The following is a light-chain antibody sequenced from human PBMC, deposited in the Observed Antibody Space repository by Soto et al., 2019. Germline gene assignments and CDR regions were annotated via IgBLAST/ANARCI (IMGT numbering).Light chain of an antibody. J-gene: IGLJ3*02. Sequence: QSVLTQPPSASVTHGQRVTISCSGSSSNIGSNYVYWYHQLPGTAPKLLIYRNNQRPSGVPDRFSGSKSGTSASLAISGLRSEDEADYYCAAWDDSLSGLVFGGGTQLTVL. CDR3: AAWDDSLSGLV. CDR2: RNN. CDR1: SSNIGSNY. V-gene: IGLV1-47*01.